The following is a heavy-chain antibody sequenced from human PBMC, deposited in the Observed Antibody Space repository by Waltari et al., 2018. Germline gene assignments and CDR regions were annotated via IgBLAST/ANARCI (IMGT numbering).Heavy chain of an antibody. Sequence: QLQLQESGPGLVKPSETLSLTCTVSGGSISSSSYYWGWIRQPPGKGLEWIGSIYYSGSTYYNPSLKMRVTISVDTSKNQFSLKLSSVTAADTAVYYCARDGTDIVVVVAARGDYYFDYWGQGTLVTVSS. CDR3: ARDGTDIVVVVAARGDYYFDY. CDR2: IYYSGST. J-gene: IGHJ4*02. V-gene: IGHV4-39*07. D-gene: IGHD2-15*01. CDR1: GGSISSSSYY.